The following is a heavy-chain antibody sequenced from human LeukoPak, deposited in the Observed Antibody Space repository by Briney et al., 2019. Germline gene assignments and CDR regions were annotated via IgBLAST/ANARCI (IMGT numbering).Heavy chain of an antibody. CDR3: ARDWGIAVAGGIFDY. D-gene: IGHD6-19*01. CDR1: GFTFSSYS. J-gene: IGHJ4*02. CDR2: ISSSSSYI. V-gene: IGHV3-21*01. Sequence: GSLRLSCAASGFTFSSYSMNWVRQAPGKGLEWVSSISSSSSYIYYADSVKGRFTISRDNAKNSLYLQMNSLRAEDTAVYYCARDWGIAVAGGIFDYWGQGTLVTVSS.